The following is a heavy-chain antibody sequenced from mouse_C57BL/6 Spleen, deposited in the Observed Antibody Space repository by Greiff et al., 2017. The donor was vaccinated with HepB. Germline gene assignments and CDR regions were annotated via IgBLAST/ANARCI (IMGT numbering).Heavy chain of an antibody. CDR3: ARREFAITTVVAAYYAMDY. Sequence: QVQLQQPGAELVRPGTSVKLSCKASGYTFTSYWMHWVKQRPGQGLEWIGVIDPSDSYTNYNQKFKGKATLTVDTSSSTAYMQLSSLTSEDSAVYYGARREFAITTVVAAYYAMDYWGQGTSVTVSS. CDR2: IDPSDSYT. J-gene: IGHJ4*01. D-gene: IGHD1-1*01. V-gene: IGHV1-59*01. CDR1: GYTFTSYW.